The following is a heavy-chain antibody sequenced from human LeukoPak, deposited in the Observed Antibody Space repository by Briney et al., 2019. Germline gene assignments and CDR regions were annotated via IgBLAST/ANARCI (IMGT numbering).Heavy chain of an antibody. Sequence: GGSLRLSCAASGFTFSSYAMSWVRQALGKGVEWVSAISGSGGSTHYADSVKGRFTISRDNSKNTLYLQMNSLRAEGTAVYYCAKVGRGYCSSTSCRGGALDIWGQGTMVTVSS. D-gene: IGHD2-2*01. CDR3: AKVGRGYCSSTSCRGGALDI. CDR1: GFTFSSYA. V-gene: IGHV3-23*01. J-gene: IGHJ3*02. CDR2: ISGSGGST.